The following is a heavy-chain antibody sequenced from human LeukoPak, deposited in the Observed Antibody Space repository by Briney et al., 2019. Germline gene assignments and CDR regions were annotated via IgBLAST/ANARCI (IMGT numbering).Heavy chain of an antibody. CDR3: ARLGDGYNDY. V-gene: IGHV5-51*01. D-gene: IGHD5-24*01. CDR1: GYSFTSYW. Sequence: GESLKISGRGPGYSFTSYWIGWVRQMPGKGLEWMGIIYPGDSDTRCSPAFQGQVTISADKSITTAYLQWSSLKASDTAIYYCARLGDGYNDYWGQGTLVTVSS. J-gene: IGHJ4*02. CDR2: IYPGDSDT.